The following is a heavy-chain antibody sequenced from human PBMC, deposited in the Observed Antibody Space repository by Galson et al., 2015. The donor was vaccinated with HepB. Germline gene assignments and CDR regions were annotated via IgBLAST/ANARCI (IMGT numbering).Heavy chain of an antibody. CDR3: AKSWIQLWFYSGPLPDY. D-gene: IGHD5-18*01. V-gene: IGHV3-23*01. CDR1: GSTFDRYS. J-gene: IGHJ4*02. Sequence: SLRLSCAASGSTFDRYSLNWVRQAPGMGLEWVSAISGSGGSTYYADSVKGRFTISRDNSKNTLYLQMNSLRAEDTAVYYCAKSWIQLWFYSGPLPDYWGQGTLVTVSS. CDR2: ISGSGGST.